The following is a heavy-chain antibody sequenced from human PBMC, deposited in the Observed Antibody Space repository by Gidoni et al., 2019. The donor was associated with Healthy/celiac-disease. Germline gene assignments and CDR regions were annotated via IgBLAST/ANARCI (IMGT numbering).Heavy chain of an antibody. D-gene: IGHD3-3*01. Sequence: QVQLVQSGAEVRKPGASVQVSCTASGNTFTGYYWHWVRQAHGQGLEWMGWINPNRGGTNYAQKLQGRVTMTRDTSISTAYMELSRLRSDDTAVYYCARDLAGDYDFWSGPSVDYWGQGTLVTVSS. CDR2: INPNRGGT. V-gene: IGHV1-2*02. J-gene: IGHJ4*02. CDR1: GNTFTGYY. CDR3: ARDLAGDYDFWSGPSVDY.